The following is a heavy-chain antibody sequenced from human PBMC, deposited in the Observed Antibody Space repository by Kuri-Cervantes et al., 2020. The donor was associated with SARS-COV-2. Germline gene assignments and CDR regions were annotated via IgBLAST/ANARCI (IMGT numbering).Heavy chain of an antibody. CDR1: GFTFTTFA. CDR3: AKDLTIFGVAYYFDY. D-gene: IGHD3-3*01. V-gene: IGHV3-23*01. CDR2: INYNAEST. Sequence: GESLKISCAASGFTFTTFAMSWVRQAPGKGLEWVSTINYNAESTYHADSVKGRFTISRDNSKNTLYLQMNSLRAEDTAVYYCAKDLTIFGVAYYFDYWGQGTLVTVSS. J-gene: IGHJ4*02.